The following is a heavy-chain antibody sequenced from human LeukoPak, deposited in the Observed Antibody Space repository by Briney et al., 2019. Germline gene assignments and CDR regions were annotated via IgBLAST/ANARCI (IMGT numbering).Heavy chain of an antibody. CDR3: AKTPYYYDSSGYYYFDY. CDR1: GFTVSSNY. J-gene: IGHJ4*02. D-gene: IGHD3-22*01. Sequence: GGSLRLSCAASGFTVSSNYMSWVRQAPGKGLEWVSVIYSGGSTYYADSVKGRFTISRDNSKNTLYLQMNSLRAEDTAVYYCAKTPYYYDSSGYYYFDYWGQGTLVTVSS. CDR2: IYSGGST. V-gene: IGHV3-53*01.